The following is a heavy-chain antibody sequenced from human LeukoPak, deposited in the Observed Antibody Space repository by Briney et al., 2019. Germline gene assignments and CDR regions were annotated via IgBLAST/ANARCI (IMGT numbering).Heavy chain of an antibody. Sequence: GGSLRLSRAASGFTFSSYAMSWVRQAPGKGLEWVSAISGSGGSTYYADSVKGRFTISRDNSKNTLYLQMNSLRAEDTAVYYCAKVGSSTSPSYYGMDVWGQGTTVTVSS. J-gene: IGHJ6*02. CDR3: AKVGSSTSPSYYGMDV. CDR1: GFTFSSYA. CDR2: ISGSGGST. D-gene: IGHD2-2*01. V-gene: IGHV3-23*01.